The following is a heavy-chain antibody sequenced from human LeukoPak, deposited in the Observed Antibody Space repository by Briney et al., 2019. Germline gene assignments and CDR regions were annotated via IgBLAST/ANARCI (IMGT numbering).Heavy chain of an antibody. Sequence: GGSLRLSCAASGFTFSSYGMSWVRQAPGKGLEWVSAISGSGYSAYYADSVKGRFTISRDNSKNTLFLQMNSLRAEDTAVYYCAKDALRAVPYNFDYWGQGTLVTVSS. D-gene: IGHD3-10*01. CDR1: GFTFSSYG. V-gene: IGHV3-23*01. J-gene: IGHJ4*02. CDR2: ISGSGYSA. CDR3: AKDALRAVPYNFDY.